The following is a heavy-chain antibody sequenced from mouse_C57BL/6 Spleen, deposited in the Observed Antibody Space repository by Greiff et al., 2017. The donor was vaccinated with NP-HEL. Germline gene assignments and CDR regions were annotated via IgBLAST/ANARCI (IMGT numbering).Heavy chain of an antibody. D-gene: IGHD3-2*02. V-gene: IGHV2-9-1*01. CDR3: ARNLGAQATGAWFAY. J-gene: IGHJ3*01. CDR1: GFSLTSYA. Sequence: QVQLQQSGPGLVAPSQSLSITCTVSGFSLTSYAISWVRQPPGKGLEWLGVIWTGGGTNYNSALKSRLSISKDNSKSQVFLKMNSLQTDDTARYYCARNLGAQATGAWFAYWGQGTLVTVSA. CDR2: IWTGGGT.